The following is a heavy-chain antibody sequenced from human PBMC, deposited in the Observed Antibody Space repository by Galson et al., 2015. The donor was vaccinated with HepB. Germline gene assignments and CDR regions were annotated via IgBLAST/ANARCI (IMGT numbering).Heavy chain of an antibody. CDR2: IIPIFGTP. D-gene: IGHD5-24*01. CDR1: GGTFLNSS. CDR3: AKDATAAPAPYNYFDP. V-gene: IGHV1-69*06. J-gene: IGHJ5*02. Sequence: SVKVSCKAFGGTFLNSSVNWVRQAPGQGLEWMGVIIPIFGTPNYAQKFRGRVTITADKSSSTAYMELSSLRSDDTAIYYCAKDATAAPAPYNYFDPWGQGTLVTVSS.